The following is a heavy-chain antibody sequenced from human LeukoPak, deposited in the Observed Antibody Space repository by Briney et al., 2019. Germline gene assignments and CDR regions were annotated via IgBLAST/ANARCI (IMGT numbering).Heavy chain of an antibody. CDR3: ARQANLEELNWFDP. Sequence: PSETLSLTCTVSGGSISSSSYYWGWIRQPPGRGLEWIGSIYYSGSTYYNPSLKSQVTISVDTSKNQFSLKLSSVTAADTAVYYCARQANLEELNWFDPWGQGTLVTVSS. CDR2: IYYSGST. J-gene: IGHJ5*02. V-gene: IGHV4-39*01. CDR1: GGSISSSSYY. D-gene: IGHD3-16*01.